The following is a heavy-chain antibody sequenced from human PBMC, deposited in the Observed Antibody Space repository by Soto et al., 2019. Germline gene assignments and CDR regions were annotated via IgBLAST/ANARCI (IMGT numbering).Heavy chain of an antibody. Sequence: EVPLVESGGGLIQPGGSLRLSCAASGFTVSSNYMTWVRQAPGKGLEWVSLIYSGGSTSYADSVKGRFTISRDNSKNTVSLQMSSLRAEDTAVYYCAREGPSSSVDPWGQGTLVTVSS. CDR1: GFTVSSNY. D-gene: IGHD6-6*01. V-gene: IGHV3-53*01. CDR2: IYSGGST. CDR3: AREGPSSSVDP. J-gene: IGHJ5*02.